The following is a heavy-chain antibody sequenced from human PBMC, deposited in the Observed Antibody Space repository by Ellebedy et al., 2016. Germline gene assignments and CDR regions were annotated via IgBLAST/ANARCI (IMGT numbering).Heavy chain of an antibody. CDR3: ARHVAWQWLDRYYYYYYGMDV. J-gene: IGHJ6*02. V-gene: IGHV4-59*08. CDR1: GGSISSYY. CDR2: IYYSGST. D-gene: IGHD6-19*01. Sequence: GSLRLSXTVSGGSISSYYWSWIRQPPGKGLEWIGYIYYSGSTNYNPSLKSRVTISVDTSKNQFSLKLSSVTAADTAVYYCARHVAWQWLDRYYYYYYGMDVWGQGTTVTVSS.